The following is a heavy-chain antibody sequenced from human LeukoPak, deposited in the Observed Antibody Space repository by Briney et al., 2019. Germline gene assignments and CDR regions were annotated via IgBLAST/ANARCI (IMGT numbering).Heavy chain of an antibody. CDR2: INHSGST. CDR1: GGSFSGYY. Sequence: PSETLSLTCAVYGGSFSGYYWSWIRQPPGKGLEWIGEINHSGSTNYNPSLKSRVTISVDTSKNQFSLKLSSVTAADMAVYYCARARGVRGYYFDYWGQGTLVTVSS. V-gene: IGHV4-34*01. CDR3: ARARGVRGYYFDY. D-gene: IGHD3-10*01. J-gene: IGHJ4*02.